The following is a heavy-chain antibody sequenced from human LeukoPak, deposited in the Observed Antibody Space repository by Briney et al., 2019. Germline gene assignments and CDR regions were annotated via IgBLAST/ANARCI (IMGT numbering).Heavy chain of an antibody. CDR1: GGSISSGGYY. CDR3: ARLDAVAGTPDAFDI. V-gene: IGHV4-31*03. Sequence: SETLSLTCTVSGGSISSGGYYWSWIRQHPGKGLEWIGYIYYSGSTYYNPSLKSRVTISVDTSKNQFSLKLSSVTAADTAVYYCARLDAVAGTPDAFDIWGQGTMVTVSS. J-gene: IGHJ3*02. CDR2: IYYSGST. D-gene: IGHD6-19*01.